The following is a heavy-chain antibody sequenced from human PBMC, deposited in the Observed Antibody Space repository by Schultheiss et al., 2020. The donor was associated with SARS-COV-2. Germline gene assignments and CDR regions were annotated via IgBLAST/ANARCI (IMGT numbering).Heavy chain of an antibody. CDR1: GGSISSSSYY. CDR3: ARDPSRYYYYGMDV. CDR2: IYYSGST. Sequence: SETLSLTCTVSGGSISSSSYYWGWIRQPPGKGLEWIGYIYYSGSTNYNPSLKSRVTISVDTSKNQFSLKLSSVTAADTAVYYCARDPSRYYYYGMDVWGQGTTVTVSS. J-gene: IGHJ6*02. V-gene: IGHV4-61*05.